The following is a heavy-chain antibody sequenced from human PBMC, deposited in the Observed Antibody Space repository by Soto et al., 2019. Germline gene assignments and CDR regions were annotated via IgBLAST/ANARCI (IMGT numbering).Heavy chain of an antibody. CDR1: GYTFTSYG. V-gene: IGHV1-18*01. Sequence: ASVTVSCKASGYTFTSYGISWVRQAPGQGLEWMGWISAYNGNTNYAQKLQGRVTMTTDNAKNSLYLQMNSLRAEDTAVYYCAREVWVGTAYPNYYMDVWGKGTTVTVSS. CDR2: ISAYNGNT. CDR3: AREVWVGTAYPNYYMDV. J-gene: IGHJ6*03. D-gene: IGHD1-1*01.